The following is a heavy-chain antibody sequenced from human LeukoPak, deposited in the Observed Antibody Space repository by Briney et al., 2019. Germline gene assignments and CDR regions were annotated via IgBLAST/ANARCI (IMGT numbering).Heavy chain of an antibody. CDR3: ARDLVSGELLYG. Sequence: GGSLRLSCAASGFSFSSYAMHWVRQAPGKGLEWVAVISYDGSNKHYADSVKGRFTISRDNSKNTLYLQMNSLRAGDTAVYYCARDLVSGELLYGWGQGTLVTVSS. CDR1: GFSFSSYA. J-gene: IGHJ4*02. D-gene: IGHD3-10*01. V-gene: IGHV3-30-3*01. CDR2: ISYDGSNK.